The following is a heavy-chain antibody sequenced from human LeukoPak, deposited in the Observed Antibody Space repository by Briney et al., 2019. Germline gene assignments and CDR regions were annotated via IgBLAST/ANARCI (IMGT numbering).Heavy chain of an antibody. D-gene: IGHD2-15*01. V-gene: IGHV3-23*01. CDR2: ISGSGGST. CDR1: GFTFSSYG. Sequence: GGTLRLSCAASGFTFSSYGMSWVRQAPGKGLEWVSAISGSGGSTYYADSVKGRFTISRDNSKNTLYLQMNSLRAEDTAVYYCAKDPWVVAAPVWFDPWGQGTLVTVSS. J-gene: IGHJ5*02. CDR3: AKDPWVVAAPVWFDP.